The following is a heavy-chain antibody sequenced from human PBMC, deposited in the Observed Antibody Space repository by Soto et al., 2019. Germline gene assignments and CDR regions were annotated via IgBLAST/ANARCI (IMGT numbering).Heavy chain of an antibody. CDR3: AKSRQGYGNYDFDY. J-gene: IGHJ4*02. Sequence: GRSLRLSCAASGFTFRTYDMTWVRQAPGQGLKWVSSISGGGTTTYYADSVKGRFTISRDNSNSTLYLQMNSLRAEDTAVYYCAKSRQGYGNYDFDYWGQGALVTVSS. V-gene: IGHV3-23*01. CDR1: GFTFRTYD. D-gene: IGHD1-7*01. CDR2: ISGGGTTT.